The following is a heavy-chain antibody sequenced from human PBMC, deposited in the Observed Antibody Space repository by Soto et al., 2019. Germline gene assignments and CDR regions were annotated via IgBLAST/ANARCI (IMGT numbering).Heavy chain of an antibody. D-gene: IGHD6-13*01. CDR2: IYTSGST. Sequence: QVQLQESGPGLVKPSETLSLTCTVSGGSISSYYWSWIRQPAGKGLEWIGRIYTSGSTNYNPSLKSRVTMSVDTSKNQCSLKLSSVTAADTAVYYCARDEVVAAAGRYYRMDVWGQGTTVTVSS. V-gene: IGHV4-4*07. J-gene: IGHJ6*02. CDR3: ARDEVVAAAGRYYRMDV. CDR1: GGSISSYY.